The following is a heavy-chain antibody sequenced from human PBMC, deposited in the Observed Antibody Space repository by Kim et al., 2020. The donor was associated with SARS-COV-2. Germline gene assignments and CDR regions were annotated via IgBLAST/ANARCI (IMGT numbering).Heavy chain of an antibody. CDR2: IYYSGSS. Sequence: SETLSLRCTVSGGSISSNNYYWAWIRQPPGKGLEWIGSIYYSGSSYYNPSLKSRATISEDTSKNHFSLKLTSVTAADTAVYYCATPIAGSSLDYWGQGILVTVSP. D-gene: IGHD3-10*01. CDR1: GGSISSNNYY. J-gene: IGHJ4*02. CDR3: ATPIAGSSLDY. V-gene: IGHV4-39*02.